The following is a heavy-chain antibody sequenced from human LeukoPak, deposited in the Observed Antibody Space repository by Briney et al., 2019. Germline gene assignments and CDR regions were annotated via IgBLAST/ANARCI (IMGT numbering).Heavy chain of an antibody. CDR3: ARHSPGYYDFWSGYYIGGYFDY. J-gene: IGHJ4*02. Sequence: SETLSLTCTVSGGSISSSSYYWGWIRQPPGKGLEWIGSIYYSGSTYYNPSLKSRVTISVDTSKNQFSLKLSSVTAADTAVYYCARHSPGYYDFWSGYYIGGYFDYWGQGTLVTVSS. CDR1: GGSISSSSYY. D-gene: IGHD3-3*01. V-gene: IGHV4-39*01. CDR2: IYYSGST.